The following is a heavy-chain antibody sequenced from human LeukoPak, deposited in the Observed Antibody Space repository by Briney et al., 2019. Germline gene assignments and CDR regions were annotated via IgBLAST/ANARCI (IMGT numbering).Heavy chain of an antibody. CDR2: IVVGSGNT. V-gene: IGHV1-58*01. D-gene: IGHD3-10*01. CDR1: GFTFTSSA. J-gene: IGHJ4*02. Sequence: SVKVSCKASGFTFTSSAVQWVRQARGQRLEWIGWIVVGSGNTNYAQKFQERVTITRDMSTSTAYMELSSLRSEDTAGYYCAALDYGSGSYYIAFDYWGQGTLGTGSS. CDR3: AALDYGSGSYYIAFDY.